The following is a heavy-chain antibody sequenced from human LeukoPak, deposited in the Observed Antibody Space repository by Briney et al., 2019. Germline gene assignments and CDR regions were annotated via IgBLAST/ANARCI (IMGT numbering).Heavy chain of an antibody. Sequence: PGGSLRLSCAASGFTFSNAWMSWVRLAPGKGLEWVGRIKSKTDGGTTDYAAPVKGRFTISRDDSKNTLYLQTNSLKTEDTAVYYCTTARTFCSSTSCRYYDYWGQGTLVTVSS. CDR1: GFTFSNAW. J-gene: IGHJ4*02. D-gene: IGHD2-2*01. V-gene: IGHV3-15*01. CDR2: IKSKTDGGTT. CDR3: TTARTFCSSTSCRYYDY.